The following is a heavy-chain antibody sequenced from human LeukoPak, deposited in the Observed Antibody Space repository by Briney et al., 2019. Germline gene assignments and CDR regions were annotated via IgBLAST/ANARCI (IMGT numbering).Heavy chain of an antibody. Sequence: SETLCLTCTVSGGSISSYYWSWIRQPPGKGLEWIGYIYYSGSTNYNPSLKSRVTISVDTSKNQFSLKLSSVTAADTAVYYCARPPHYDFWSGPYFDYWGQGTLVTVSS. V-gene: IGHV4-59*08. CDR1: GGSISSYY. J-gene: IGHJ4*02. CDR2: IYYSGST. CDR3: ARPPHYDFWSGPYFDY. D-gene: IGHD3-3*01.